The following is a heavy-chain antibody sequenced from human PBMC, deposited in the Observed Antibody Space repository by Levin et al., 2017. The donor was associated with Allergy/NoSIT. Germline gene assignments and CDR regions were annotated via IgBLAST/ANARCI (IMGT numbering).Heavy chain of an antibody. CDR3: TRISFKGTSPNY. CDR2: INYNGDT. D-gene: IGHD2/OR15-2a*01. J-gene: IGHJ4*02. CDR1: GGSLHGHF. V-gene: IGHV4-34*01. Sequence: SQTLSLPCAVYGGSLHGHFWSWIRQPPGKGLEWIGEINYNGDTDYNPSLKSRVTISLDMSKNQFSLRLTSVTAADTATYFCTRISFKGTSPNYWGQGVLVAVSS.